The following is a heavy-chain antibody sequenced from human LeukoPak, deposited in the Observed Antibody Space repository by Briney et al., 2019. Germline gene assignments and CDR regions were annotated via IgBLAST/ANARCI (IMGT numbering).Heavy chain of an antibody. CDR2: IKHDGSEK. Sequence: PGGSLRLSCAASGFTFSSHWMSWVRQAPGKGLEWVANIKHDGSEKYYVDSVKGRFTISRDNAKNSLYLQMNSLRAEDTAVYYCARSHYGMDVWGQGTTVTVSS. CDR1: GFTFSSHW. V-gene: IGHV3-7*01. J-gene: IGHJ6*02. CDR3: ARSHYGMDV.